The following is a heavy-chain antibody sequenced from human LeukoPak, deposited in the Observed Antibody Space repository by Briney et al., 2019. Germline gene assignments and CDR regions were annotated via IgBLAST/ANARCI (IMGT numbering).Heavy chain of an antibody. Sequence: GGSLRLSCAASGFTVSSHYMSWVRQAPGQGLEWVLVIYSDDSTYSADSLKGRFTISRDISKNTLFLQMNSLRAEDTAVYYCARVYWHDNGEYFQHWGQGTLVTVSS. CDR2: IYSDDST. V-gene: IGHV3-66*01. CDR1: GFTVSSHY. D-gene: IGHD3-16*01. J-gene: IGHJ1*01. CDR3: ARVYWHDNGEYFQH.